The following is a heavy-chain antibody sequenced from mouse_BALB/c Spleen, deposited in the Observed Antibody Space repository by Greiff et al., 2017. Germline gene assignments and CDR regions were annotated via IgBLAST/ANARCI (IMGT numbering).Heavy chain of an antibody. V-gene: IGHV5-4*02. CDR2: ISDGGSYT. CDR3: ARAIYDGYIYAMDY. D-gene: IGHD2-3*01. Sequence: EVMLVESGGGLVKPGGSLKLSCAASGFTFSDYYMYWVRQTPEKRLEWVATISDGGSYTYYPDSVKGRFTISRDNAKNNLYLQMSSLKSEDTAMYYCARAIYDGYIYAMDYWGQGTSVTVSS. J-gene: IGHJ4*01. CDR1: GFTFSDYY.